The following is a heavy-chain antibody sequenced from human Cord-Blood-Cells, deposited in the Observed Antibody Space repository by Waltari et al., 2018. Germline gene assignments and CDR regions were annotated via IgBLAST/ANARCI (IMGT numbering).Heavy chain of an antibody. J-gene: IGHJ3*02. V-gene: IGHV3-21*01. CDR1: GFTFISYS. D-gene: IGHD3-10*01. Sequence: EVQLVESGGGLVKPGGSLRLSCAASGFTFISYSMNWVRQAPGKGLEWVSSISSSSSYIYYADSVKGRFTISRDNAKNSLYLQMNSLRAEDTAVYYCARSGYFGDAFDIWGQGTMVTVSS. CDR3: ARSGYFGDAFDI. CDR2: ISSSSSYI.